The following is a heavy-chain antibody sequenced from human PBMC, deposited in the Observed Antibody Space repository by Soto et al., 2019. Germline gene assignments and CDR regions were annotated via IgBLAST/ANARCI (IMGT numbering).Heavy chain of an antibody. CDR2: IIPIFGTA. J-gene: IGHJ4*02. V-gene: IGHV1-69*13. CDR1: GGTFSSYA. CDR3: ARGPWSGYSSWGYLDY. Sequence: SVKVSCKASGGTFSSYAISWVRQAPGQGLEWMGGIIPIFGTANYAQKFQGRVTITADESTSTAYMELSSLRSEDTAVYYCARGPWSGYSSWGYLDYWGQGTLVTVSS. D-gene: IGHD3-3*01.